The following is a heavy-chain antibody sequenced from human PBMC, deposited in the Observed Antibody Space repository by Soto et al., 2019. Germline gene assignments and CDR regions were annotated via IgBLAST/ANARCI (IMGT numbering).Heavy chain of an antibody. Sequence: QVQLVQSGAEVKKPGASVKVSCKASGYTFSTYGVNWVRQAPGQGLEWMGWISAYNGNKKYAQKFQGRVTMTTDTSTSTAYMELRSQRSDDTPVYYCARDVNPYSLGVTCWFDPWGQGTLVTVSS. CDR1: GYTFSTYG. CDR3: ARDVNPYSLGVTCWFDP. CDR2: ISAYNGNK. D-gene: IGHD1-26*01. J-gene: IGHJ5*02. V-gene: IGHV1-18*01.